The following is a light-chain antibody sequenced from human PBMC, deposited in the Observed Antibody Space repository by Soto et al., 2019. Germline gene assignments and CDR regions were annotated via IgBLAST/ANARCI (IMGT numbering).Light chain of an antibody. Sequence: EIVLTQSPGTLSLSPGERATLCCGASQSFNSIYLAWYQQKPGQAPRLLIYGASSRATGIPDRFSGSGSGTDFTLTISRLEPEDFAVYYCQQYNNWPWTFGQGTKVDNK. CDR3: QQYNNWPWT. CDR1: QSFNSIY. CDR2: GAS. J-gene: IGKJ1*01. V-gene: IGKV3-20*01.